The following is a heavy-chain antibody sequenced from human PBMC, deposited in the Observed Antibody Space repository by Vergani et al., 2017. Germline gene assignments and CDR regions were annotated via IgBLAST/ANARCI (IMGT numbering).Heavy chain of an antibody. CDR1: GGTFSSYA. Sequence: QVQLVQSGAEVKKPGSSVKVSCKASGGTFSSYAISWVRQAPGQGLEWMGGIIPIFGTANYAQKFQGRVTITADESTSTAYMELSSLRSEDTAVYYCASPRSGYDVEAVAGHVYYYYGMDLWGQGTTVTVSS. CDR3: ASPRSGYDVEAVAGHVYYYYGMDL. V-gene: IGHV1-69*12. CDR2: IIPIFGTA. J-gene: IGHJ6*02. D-gene: IGHD5-12*01.